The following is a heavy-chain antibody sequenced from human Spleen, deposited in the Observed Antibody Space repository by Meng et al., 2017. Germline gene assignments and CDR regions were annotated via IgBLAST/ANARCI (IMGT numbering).Heavy chain of an antibody. CDR3: TTTVTYYHDSSGEYRGAFYYRGMDV. Sequence: GESLKISCAASGFTFSDAYMSWVRQAPGKGLDWVGLIKSKIDGGTTDYAAPVKGRFTISRDDSKNTLYLPMNSLEIEDTAVYYCTTTVTYYHDSSGEYRGAFYYRGMDVWGQGTTVTVSS. V-gene: IGHV3-15*01. CDR1: GFTFSDAY. J-gene: IGHJ6*02. CDR2: IKSKIDGGTT. D-gene: IGHD3-22*01.